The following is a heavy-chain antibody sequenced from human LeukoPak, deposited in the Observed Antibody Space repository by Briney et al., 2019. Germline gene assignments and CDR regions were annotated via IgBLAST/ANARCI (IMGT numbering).Heavy chain of an antibody. J-gene: IGHJ5*02. CDR1: GFTVSNNY. Sequence: RGSLRLSCAASGFTVSNNYMSWVRQAPGKGLEWVSVIYSAGTTYYADSVRGRFTISRDNSKNTLYLQMNSLRAEDTAVYYCARDPTGTTWGQGTLVTVSS. D-gene: IGHD2-8*01. CDR2: IYSAGTT. V-gene: IGHV3-66*01. CDR3: ARDPTGTT.